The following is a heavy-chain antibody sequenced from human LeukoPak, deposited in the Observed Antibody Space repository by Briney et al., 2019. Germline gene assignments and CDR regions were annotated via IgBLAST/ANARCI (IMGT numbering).Heavy chain of an antibody. J-gene: IGHJ4*02. CDR3: AKDPLNTVMVSPTFDY. D-gene: IGHD5-18*01. CDR2: ISGSGDDT. V-gene: IGHV3-23*01. CDR1: GFPFSSYA. Sequence: GGSLRLSCAVSGFPFSSYAMRWVRQAPGKGLEWVSGISGSGDDTYCAASVKGRFTVSRDTSKNTLYLQMNSLRAEDTAVYYCAKDPLNTVMVSPTFDYWGQGTLVTVSS.